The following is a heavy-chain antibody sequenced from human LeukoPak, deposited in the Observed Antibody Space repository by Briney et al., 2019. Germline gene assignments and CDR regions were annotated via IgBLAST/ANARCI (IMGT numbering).Heavy chain of an antibody. CDR3: ARPLRSGGSFDGFDI. D-gene: IGHD2-15*01. Sequence: GESLKISCKGFGYSFTSYWFGWVRQMPGKGLEWMGIIYPGDSDTRYSPPFQGQVTISADKPISTAYLQWSSLKASDTAMYYCARPLRSGGSFDGFDIWGQGTTVTVSS. CDR2: IYPGDSDT. V-gene: IGHV5-51*01. CDR1: GYSFTSYW. J-gene: IGHJ3*02.